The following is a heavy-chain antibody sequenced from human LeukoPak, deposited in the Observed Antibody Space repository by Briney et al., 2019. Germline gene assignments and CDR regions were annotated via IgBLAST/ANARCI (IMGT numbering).Heavy chain of an antibody. D-gene: IGHD1-1*01. J-gene: IGHJ4*02. Sequence: GGSLRLSCVASRFQFSSYAMSWVRQAPGKGLEWVSVISGSGGSTYYADSVKGRFTISRDNSKNTLYLQMNSLRAEDTAVYYCARGGSRHPSPEDYWGRGTLVTVSS. V-gene: IGHV3-23*01. CDR2: ISGSGGST. CDR1: RFQFSSYA. CDR3: ARGGSRHPSPEDY.